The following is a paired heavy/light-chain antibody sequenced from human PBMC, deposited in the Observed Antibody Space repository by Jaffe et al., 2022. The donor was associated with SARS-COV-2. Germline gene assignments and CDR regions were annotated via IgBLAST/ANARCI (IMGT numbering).Heavy chain of an antibody. V-gene: IGHV1-58*02. CDR3: AADRSMTTVTPWYGMDV. CDR2: IVVGSGNT. J-gene: IGHJ6*02. D-gene: IGHD4-4*01. Sequence: QMQLVQSGPEVKKPGTSVKVSCKASGFTFTSSAMQWVRQARGQRLEWIGWIVVGSGNTNYAQKFQERVTITRDMSTSTAYMELSSLRSEDTAVYYCAADRSMTTVTPWYGMDVWGQGTTVTVSS. CDR1: GFTFTSSA.
Light chain of an antibody. CDR3: QQYGSSLRLT. V-gene: IGKV3-20*01. Sequence: EIVLTQSPGTLSLSPGERATLSCRASQSVSSSYLAWYQQKPGQAPRLLIYGASSRATGIPDRFSGSGSGTDFTLTISRLEPEDFAVYYCQQYGSSLRLTFGGGTKVEIK. CDR1: QSVSSSY. CDR2: GAS. J-gene: IGKJ4*01.